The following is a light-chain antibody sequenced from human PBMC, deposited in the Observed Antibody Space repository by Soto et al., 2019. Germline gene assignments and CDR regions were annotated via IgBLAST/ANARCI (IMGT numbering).Light chain of an antibody. CDR3: QQYKGT. V-gene: IGKV1-5*03. J-gene: IGKJ1*01. CDR1: QSISNW. CDR2: KTS. Sequence: DIQMTQSPSTLAASVGDRVTITCRASQSISNWLAWYQQKPGKAPKLLIYKTSNLESGAPSRFSGSGSGTEFTLTISSLQPDDFATYYCQQYKGTFGQGTKVDIK.